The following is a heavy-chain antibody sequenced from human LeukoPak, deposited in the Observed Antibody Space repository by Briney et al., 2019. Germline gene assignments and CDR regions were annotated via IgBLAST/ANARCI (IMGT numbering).Heavy chain of an antibody. J-gene: IGHJ4*02. CDR3: ARHLRSYGPFDY. V-gene: IGHV4-59*08. Sequence: PSETLSLTCAVSGGSISSYYWTWIRQPPGKGLEWIGYIFYSGSTNYNPSLKSRVTISLDTSKSQFSLKLSSVTAADTAVYFCARHLRSYGPFDYWGQGTLVTVSS. D-gene: IGHD5-18*01. CDR2: IFYSGST. CDR1: GGSISSYY.